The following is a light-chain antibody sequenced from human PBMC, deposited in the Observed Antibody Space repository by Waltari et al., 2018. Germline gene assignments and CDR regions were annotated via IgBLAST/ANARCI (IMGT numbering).Light chain of an antibody. J-gene: IGKJ1*01. CDR1: QNIRTY. V-gene: IGKV1-39*01. CDR3: QQSFSSPWT. Sequence: DIQMTLSPSSLSASVGDTVTVTCRASQNIRTYLNGYQQKTAKAPKLLIYGASTLQRGVPSRFRGSASGTEFTLTVTNLQPDDFATYFCQQSFSSPWTFGQGTTVNI. CDR2: GAS.